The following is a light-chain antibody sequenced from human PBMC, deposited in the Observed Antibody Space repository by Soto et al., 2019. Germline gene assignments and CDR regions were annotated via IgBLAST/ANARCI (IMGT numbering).Light chain of an antibody. CDR1: SSDVGGYNY. CDR2: DVS. J-gene: IGLJ2*01. CDR3: SSYAGSNNHVV. V-gene: IGLV2-8*01. Sequence: QSALTQPPSASGSPGQSVTISCTGTSSDVGGYNYVSWYQQHPGKAPKLMIYDVSKRPSGVPDHFSGSKSGNTASLTVSGLQAEDEADYYCSSYAGSNNHVVFGGGTKLTVL.